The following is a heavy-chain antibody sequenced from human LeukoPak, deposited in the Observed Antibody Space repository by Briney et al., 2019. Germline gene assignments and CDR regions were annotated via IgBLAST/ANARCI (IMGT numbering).Heavy chain of an antibody. V-gene: IGHV1-18*01. CDR1: GYTFTSYG. D-gene: IGHD3-22*01. CDR3: AGEYYYDSSGYYRTYAFDI. CDR2: ISAYNGNT. Sequence: ASVKVSCKASGYTFTSYGISWVRQAPGQGLEWMGWISAYNGNTNYAQKLQGRVTMTTDTSTGTAYMELRSLRSDDTAVYYCAGEYYYDSSGYYRTYAFDIWGQGTMVTVSS. J-gene: IGHJ3*02.